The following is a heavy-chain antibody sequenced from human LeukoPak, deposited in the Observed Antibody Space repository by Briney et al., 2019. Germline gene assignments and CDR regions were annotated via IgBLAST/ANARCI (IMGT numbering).Heavy chain of an antibody. D-gene: IGHD5-24*01. CDR2: IAYDGDTK. V-gene: IGHV3-11*01. CDR1: RFVFTNYY. J-gene: IGHJ5*01. CDR3: ARVGTYDGYKVLDS. Sequence: MPGGSLRLSCEASRFVFTNYYMSWVRQAPGKGLDWIATIAYDGDTKYYADSAEGRFTISRDDAKNSLSLQMNSLRAEDTAVYFCARVGTYDGYKVLDSWGQGTLVTVSS.